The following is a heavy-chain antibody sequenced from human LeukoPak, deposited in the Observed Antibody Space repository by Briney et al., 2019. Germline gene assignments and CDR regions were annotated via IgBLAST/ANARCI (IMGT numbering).Heavy chain of an antibody. Sequence: SETLSLTCTVSGASITTNYWSWFRQSPGKGLEWIGYIFYSGNTKYSPSLESRVTISVDTSKNHFSLNLKSVTAADTAVYCCARLSTYSHFDFWGQGTLVTVSS. CDR1: GASITTNY. V-gene: IGHV4-59*08. J-gene: IGHJ4*02. CDR3: ARLSTYSHFDF. D-gene: IGHD1-26*01. CDR2: IFYSGNT.